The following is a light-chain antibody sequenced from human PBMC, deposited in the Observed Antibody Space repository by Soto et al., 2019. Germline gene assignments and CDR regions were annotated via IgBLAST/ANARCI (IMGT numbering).Light chain of an antibody. CDR3: CSYAGTYSPV. CDR2: DVS. Sequence: QSVLTQPPSVSGSPGQSVTISCTGTSSYVGAYNFVSWYQQHPGKAPKLIIFDVSARPSGVPDRFSGSKSGNTASLTISGLQADDEADYYCCSYAGTYSPVLGGGTKLTVL. CDR1: SSYVGAYNF. V-gene: IGLV2-11*01. J-gene: IGLJ2*01.